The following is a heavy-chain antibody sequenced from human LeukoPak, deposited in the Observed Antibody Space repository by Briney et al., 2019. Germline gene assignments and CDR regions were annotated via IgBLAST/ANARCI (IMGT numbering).Heavy chain of an antibody. CDR1: GYTFTTYY. CDR2: INPSGGST. J-gene: IGHJ4*02. Sequence: ASVKVSCKASGYTFTTYYMHCVRQAPGQGLEWMGIINPSGGSTRYAQKFQGRVTMTRDTSTSTVYMELSSLRSEDTAVYYCARPSFLYYFDYWGQGTLVTVSS. V-gene: IGHV1-46*01. CDR3: ARPSFLYYFDY.